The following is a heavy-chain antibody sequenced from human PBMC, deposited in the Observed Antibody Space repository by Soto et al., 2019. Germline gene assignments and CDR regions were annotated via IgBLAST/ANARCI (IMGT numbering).Heavy chain of an antibody. Sequence: QVQLVQSGAEVKKPGSSVKVSCKASGGTFSSYAISWVRQAPGQGLEWMGGNIPIFGTANYAHKLQGRVTIPANESTSTAKMELSSLRSEDTAVYYCARSSITMVRGVSHYGMDVWGQGTTVTVSS. CDR1: GGTFSSYA. CDR2: NIPIFGTA. V-gene: IGHV1-69*01. J-gene: IGHJ6*02. CDR3: ARSSITMVRGVSHYGMDV. D-gene: IGHD3-10*01.